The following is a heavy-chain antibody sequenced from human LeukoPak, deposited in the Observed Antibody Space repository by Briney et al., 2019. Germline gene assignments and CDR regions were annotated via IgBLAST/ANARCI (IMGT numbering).Heavy chain of an antibody. CDR3: AKELDTMFFDY. J-gene: IGHJ4*02. CDR1: GFNFDRYT. D-gene: IGHD3-10*02. V-gene: IGHV3-43*01. CDR2: AGWAGGTT. Sequence: GGSLRLSCATSGFNFDRYTIHWVRHAPGKGLEWVSLAGWAGGTTFYSDSVRGRFTISRDSGRKSVYLQMNSLTTDDTAFYFCAKELDTMFFDYWGQGALVTVSS.